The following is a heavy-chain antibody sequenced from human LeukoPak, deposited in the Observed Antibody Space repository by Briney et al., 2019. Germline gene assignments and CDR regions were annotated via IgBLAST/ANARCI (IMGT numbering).Heavy chain of an antibody. V-gene: IGHV3-30*03. CDR3: ARDPGPYGDYMDV. CDR2: ISYDGSNK. J-gene: IGHJ6*03. D-gene: IGHD1-1*01. CDR1: GFTFSSYG. Sequence: PGGSLRLSCAASGFTFSSYGMHWVRQAPGKGLEWVAVISYDGSNKYYADSVKGRFTISRDNSKNTLYLQMNSLRVEDTAVYYCARDPGPYGDYMDVWGKGTTVTVSS.